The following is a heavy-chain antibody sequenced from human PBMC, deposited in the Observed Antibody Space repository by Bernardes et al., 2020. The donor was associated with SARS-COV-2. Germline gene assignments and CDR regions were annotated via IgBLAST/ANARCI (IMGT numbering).Heavy chain of an antibody. CDR3: AKGEGYCSDGTCYRWFDA. Sequence: GGSLRLSCAASGFTFGNYGMHWVRQAPDKGLEWVAFIWFDGSHKYYVDSVKGRFNISRDNSKNTLYLQMNSLRVEDTALYYCAKGEGYCSDGTCYRWFDAWGQG. CDR2: IWFDGSHK. CDR1: GFTFGNYG. D-gene: IGHD2-15*01. J-gene: IGHJ5*02. V-gene: IGHV3-30*02.